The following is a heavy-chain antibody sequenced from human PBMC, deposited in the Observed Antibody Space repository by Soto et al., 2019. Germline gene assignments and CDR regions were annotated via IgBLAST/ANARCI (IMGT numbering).Heavy chain of an antibody. CDR3: ARVLDSGSYRWFDY. J-gene: IGHJ4*02. CDR2: IIPIFGTA. D-gene: IGHD1-26*01. Sequence: GASVKVSCKASGGTFSSYASSWVRRAPGQGLEWMGGIIPIFGTANYAQKFQGRVTITADESTSTAYMELSSLRSEDTAVYYCARVLDSGSYRWFDYWGQGTLVTVSS. V-gene: IGHV1-69*13. CDR1: GGTFSSYA.